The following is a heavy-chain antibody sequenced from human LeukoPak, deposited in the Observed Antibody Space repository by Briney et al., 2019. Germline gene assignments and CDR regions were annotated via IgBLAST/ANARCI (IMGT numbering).Heavy chain of an antibody. J-gene: IGHJ3*02. D-gene: IGHD3-3*01. Sequence: SGTLSLTCAVYGGSFSGYYWSWIRQPPGKGLEWSGEVNHSGSTNYNPSLKSRVTISVDTSKNQFSLKLSSVTAADTAVYYCARVVTIFGAKDAFDMWGQGTMVTVS. CDR2: VNHSGST. CDR1: GGSFSGYY. V-gene: IGHV4-34*01. CDR3: ARVVTIFGAKDAFDM.